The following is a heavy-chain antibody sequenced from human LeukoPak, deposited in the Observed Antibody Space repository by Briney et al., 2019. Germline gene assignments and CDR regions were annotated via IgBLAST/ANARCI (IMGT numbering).Heavy chain of an antibody. Sequence: PSQTLSLTCTVSGGSISTYYWSWIRQPPGSGLEWIGYIHDSGTTSYNSSLKSRVTISVDTSKNKLSLKLNSVTAADTAVYHCARGVSGYERALAYDIWGQGTMVSVSS. D-gene: IGHD5-12*01. CDR1: GGSISTYY. CDR2: IHDSGTT. V-gene: IGHV4-59*01. CDR3: ARGVSGYERALAYDI. J-gene: IGHJ3*02.